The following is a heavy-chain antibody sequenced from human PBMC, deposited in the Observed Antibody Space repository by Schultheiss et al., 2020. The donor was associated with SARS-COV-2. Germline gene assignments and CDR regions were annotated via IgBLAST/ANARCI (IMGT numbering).Heavy chain of an antibody. CDR2: MNPNSGGT. CDR1: GYTFTSYD. J-gene: IGHJ4*02. Sequence: ASVKVSCKASGYTFTSYDINWVRQATGQGLEWMGWMNPNSGGTNYAQKFQGRVTMTRDTSISTAYMELSRLRSDDTAVYYCAREGGSKSSSIPLDYWGQGTLVTVSS. CDR3: AREGGSKSSSIPLDY. D-gene: IGHD6-6*01. V-gene: IGHV1-2*02.